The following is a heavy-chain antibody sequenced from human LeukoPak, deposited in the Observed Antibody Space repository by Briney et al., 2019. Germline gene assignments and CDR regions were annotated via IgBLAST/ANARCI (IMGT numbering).Heavy chain of an antibody. CDR3: ARRGSGSPFDY. D-gene: IGHD3-10*01. CDR1: GGPMSSRSYY. CDR2: IYYSGST. Sequence: SETLSLTCTVSGGPMSSRSYYWGWIRQPPGKGLEWIGYIYYSGSTNYNPSLKSRVTISVDTSKNQFSLKLSSVTAADTAVYYCARRGSGSPFDYWGQGTLVTVSS. J-gene: IGHJ4*02. V-gene: IGHV4-61*05.